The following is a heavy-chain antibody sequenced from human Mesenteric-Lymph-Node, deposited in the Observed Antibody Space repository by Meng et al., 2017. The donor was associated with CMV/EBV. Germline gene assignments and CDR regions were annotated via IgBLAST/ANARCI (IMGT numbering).Heavy chain of an antibody. CDR1: GYSFATYW. V-gene: IGHV5-51*01. J-gene: IGHJ3*02. CDR3: ARRRDGAFDI. CDR2: IYPADSDT. Sequence: KVSCKGSGYSFATYWIGWVRQMPGKGLEWMGIIYPADSDTRYSPSFEGQVTISVDKSISTAYLQWSSLKASDTAMYYCARRRDGAFDIWGQGTMVTVSS.